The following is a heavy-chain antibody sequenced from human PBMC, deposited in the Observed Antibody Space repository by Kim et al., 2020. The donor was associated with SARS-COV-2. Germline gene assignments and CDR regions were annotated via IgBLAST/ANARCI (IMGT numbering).Heavy chain of an antibody. J-gene: IGHJ4*02. CDR1: GYSFTSYW. CDR3: ARHERRWLQYQPWPFDY. CDR2: IYPGDSDT. Sequence: GESLKISCKGSGYSFTSYWIGWVRQMPGKGLEWMGIIYPGDSDTRYSPSFQGQVTISADKSISTAYLQWSSLKASDTAMYYCARHERRWLQYQPWPFDYWGQGTLVTVSS. D-gene: IGHD2-2*01. V-gene: IGHV5-51*01.